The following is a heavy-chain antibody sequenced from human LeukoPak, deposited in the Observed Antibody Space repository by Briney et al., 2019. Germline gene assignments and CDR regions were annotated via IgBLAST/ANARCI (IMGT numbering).Heavy chain of an antibody. Sequence: PGGSLRLSCAASGFTFSSYGMSWVRQAPGKGLEWVSAISGSGGSTYYADSVKGRFTISRDNSKNTLYLQMNSLRAEDTAVYYCAKVPFDPETGYYYYYMDVWGKGTTVTISS. J-gene: IGHJ6*03. V-gene: IGHV3-23*01. CDR3: AKVPFDPETGYYYYYMDV. CDR2: ISGSGGST. CDR1: GFTFSSYG. D-gene: IGHD3-9*01.